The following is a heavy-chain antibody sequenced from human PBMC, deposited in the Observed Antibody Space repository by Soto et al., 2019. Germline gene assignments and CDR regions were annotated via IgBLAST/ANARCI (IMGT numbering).Heavy chain of an antibody. Sequence: PSETLSLTCIFSGDSISDSSHYWGWIRQPPGKGLEWIANMYYSGSTYYSPSLKSRVTISVDTSKKQFPLKLSSVTAADTAVYYCAKMLIAGTTPYYFDNWGQGTLVTVSS. J-gene: IGHJ4*02. CDR2: MYYSGST. CDR3: AKMLIAGTTPYYFDN. D-gene: IGHD1-20*01. V-gene: IGHV4-39*01. CDR1: GDSISDSSHY.